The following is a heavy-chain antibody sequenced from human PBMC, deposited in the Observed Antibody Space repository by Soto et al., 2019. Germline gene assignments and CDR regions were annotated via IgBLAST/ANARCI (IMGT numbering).Heavy chain of an antibody. J-gene: IGHJ4*02. V-gene: IGHV3-23*01. Sequence: EVQLLESGGGLVQPGGSLRLSCAASGFTFSSYAMSWVRQAPGKGLEWVSAISGSGGSTYYADSVKGRFTISRDNSKNTLYLQMNSLRAEDTAVYYCAKYGERYCGRDCYSLDYWGQGTLVTVSS. D-gene: IGHD2-21*02. CDR2: ISGSGGST. CDR1: GFTFSSYA. CDR3: AKYGERYCGRDCYSLDY.